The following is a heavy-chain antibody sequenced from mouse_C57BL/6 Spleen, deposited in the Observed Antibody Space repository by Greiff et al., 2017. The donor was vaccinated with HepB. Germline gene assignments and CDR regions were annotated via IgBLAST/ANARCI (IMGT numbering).Heavy chain of an antibody. CDR3: AREGDYYAMDY. CDR2: IYPRSGNT. V-gene: IGHV1-81*01. J-gene: IGHJ4*01. Sequence: VQLQESGAELARPGASVKLSCKASGYTFTSYGISWVKQRTGQGLEWIGEIYPRSGNTYYNEKFKGKATLTADKSSSTAYMELRSLTSEDSAVYFCAREGDYYAMDYWGQGTSVTVSS. CDR1: GYTFTSYG.